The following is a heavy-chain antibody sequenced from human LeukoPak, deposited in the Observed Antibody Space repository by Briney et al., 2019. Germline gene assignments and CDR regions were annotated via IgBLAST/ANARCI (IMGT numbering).Heavy chain of an antibody. D-gene: IGHD3-10*01. CDR1: GGSFSGYY. Sequence: SETLSLTCAVSGGSFSGYYWSWIRQPPGKGLEWIGEINHSGSTNYNPSLKSRVTISVDTSKNQFSLKLSSVTAADTAVYYCARVTRRYYYGSGSYPYFDYWGQGTLVTVSS. J-gene: IGHJ4*02. V-gene: IGHV4-34*01. CDR3: ARVTRRYYYGSGSYPYFDY. CDR2: INHSGST.